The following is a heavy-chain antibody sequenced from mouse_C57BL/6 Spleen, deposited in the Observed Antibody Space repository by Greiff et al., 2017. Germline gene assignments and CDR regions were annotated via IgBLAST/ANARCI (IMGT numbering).Heavy chain of an antibody. D-gene: IGHD2-13*01. CDR2: IHPNSGST. J-gene: IGHJ2*01. Sequence: VQLQQPGAELVKPGASVKLSCKASGYTFTSYWMHWVKQRPGQGLEWIGMIHPNSGSTNSNEKFKSKATLTVDKSSSTAYMQLSSLTSEYSAVYYCAGDYYFDYWGQGTTLTVSS. CDR3: AGDYYFDY. CDR1: GYTFTSYW. V-gene: IGHV1-64*01.